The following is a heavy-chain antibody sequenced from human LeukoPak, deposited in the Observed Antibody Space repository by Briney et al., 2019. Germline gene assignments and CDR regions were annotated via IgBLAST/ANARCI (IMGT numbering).Heavy chain of an antibody. CDR1: GGSIISGGYL. CDR3: AAFDSATYDAFDI. V-gene: IGHV4-31*03. CDR2: IYYSGST. Sequence: SQTLSLTCTVSGGSIISGGYLWSWIRQHPGKGLEWLGYIYYSGSTHYNSSLESRVTISVDTSKKQFSLKLSSVTAADTAVYYCAAFDSATYDAFDIWGQGTMVTVSS. D-gene: IGHD3-22*01. J-gene: IGHJ3*02.